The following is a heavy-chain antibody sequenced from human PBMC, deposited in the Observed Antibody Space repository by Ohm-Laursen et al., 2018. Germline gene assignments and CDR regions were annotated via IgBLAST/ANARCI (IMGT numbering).Heavy chain of an antibody. Sequence: SLRLSCAASGFACTTYAMSWVRQAPGKGLEWVSASRGSGGSTYYADSVKGRFTISRDNSKNTLYLQMNSLRAEDTAVYYCAKDHRITMVRGAGDVWGQGTTVTVSS. V-gene: IGHV3-23*01. CDR3: AKDHRITMVRGAGDV. CDR1: GFACTTYA. CDR2: SRGSGGST. D-gene: IGHD3-10*01. J-gene: IGHJ6*02.